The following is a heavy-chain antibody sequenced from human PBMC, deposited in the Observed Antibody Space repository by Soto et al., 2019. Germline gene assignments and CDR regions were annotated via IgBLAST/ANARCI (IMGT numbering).Heavy chain of an antibody. CDR2: IKSKTDGGTT. Sequence: GGSLRLSCAASGFTFSNAWMNWVRQAPGKGLEWVGRIKSKTDGGTTDYAAPVKGRFTISRDDSKNTLYLQMNSLKTEDTAVYYCTTEHYYDSSGYPPAFDYWGQGTPVTVSS. CDR1: GFTFSNAW. CDR3: TTEHYYDSSGYPPAFDY. D-gene: IGHD3-22*01. J-gene: IGHJ4*02. V-gene: IGHV3-15*07.